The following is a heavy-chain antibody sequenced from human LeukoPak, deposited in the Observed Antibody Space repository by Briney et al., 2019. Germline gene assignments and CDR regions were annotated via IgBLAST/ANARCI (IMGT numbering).Heavy chain of an antibody. CDR1: GFTFSSYS. D-gene: IGHD3-10*01. CDR3: ARVGRSGGVFDS. Sequence: PGGSLRLSCAASGFTFSSYSMNWVRQAPGKGLEWVSYISRSSSTIYYADSVKGRFTISRDNAKNSLYLQMNSLRAEDTAVYYCARVGRSGGVFDSWGQGTLVTVSS. CDR2: ISRSSSTI. J-gene: IGHJ4*02. V-gene: IGHV3-48*04.